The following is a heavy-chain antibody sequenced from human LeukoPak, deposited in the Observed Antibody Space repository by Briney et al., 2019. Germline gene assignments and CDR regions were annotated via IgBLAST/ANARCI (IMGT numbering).Heavy chain of an antibody. V-gene: IGHV1-2*02. CDR1: VYTFTDFY. J-gene: IGHJ4*02. D-gene: IGHD6-19*01. CDR3: ARLPVTGSGDY. CDR2: TNPYSGDT. Sequence: ASVSVSFMASVYTFTDFYLHWVRQAPGQGRVGMGWTNPYSGDTRYAEKFQGRVTMTRDTSNSTVYMEVNSLKSDDTAVYYCARLPVTGSGDYWGQGTLVVVSS.